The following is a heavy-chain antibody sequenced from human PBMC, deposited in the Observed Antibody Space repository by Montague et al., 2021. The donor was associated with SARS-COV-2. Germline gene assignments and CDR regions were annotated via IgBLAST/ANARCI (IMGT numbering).Heavy chain of an antibody. J-gene: IGHJ3*02. CDR3: ARRGLGYCSDGSCPNAFDI. V-gene: IGHV4-59*01. D-gene: IGHD2-15*01. Sequence: SETLSLTCTVSGGSISSYYWSWIRQPPGKGLEWIGYIYYSGSTNYNPSLKSRVTISVDTSKNQFSLKLSSVTAADTAVYYCARRGLGYCSDGSCPNAFDIWGQGTMVTVSS. CDR1: GGSISSYY. CDR2: IYYSGST.